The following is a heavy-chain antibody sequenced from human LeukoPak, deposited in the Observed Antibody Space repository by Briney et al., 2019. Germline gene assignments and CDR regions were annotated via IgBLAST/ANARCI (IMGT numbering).Heavy chain of an antibody. Sequence: ASVKVSCKASGYSFTSYGISWVRQAPGQGLEWMGWINPNSGGTNYAQNFQGRVTMTRDTSISTAYMELDRLRFDDTAVYYCARDSGEVPDYWGQGTLVTVSS. CDR3: ARDSGEVPDY. D-gene: IGHD3-10*01. J-gene: IGHJ4*02. V-gene: IGHV1-2*02. CDR1: GYSFTSYG. CDR2: INPNSGGT.